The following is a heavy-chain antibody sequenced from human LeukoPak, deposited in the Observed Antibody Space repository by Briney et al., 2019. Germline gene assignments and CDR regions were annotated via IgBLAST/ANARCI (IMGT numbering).Heavy chain of an antibody. CDR3: AKQIEMATISHFDY. V-gene: IGHV3-23*01. Sequence: EGSLRLSCAASGFTFSSYAMSWVRQAPGKGLDWVSGISGSGGSTYYADSVKGRFTISRDNSKNTLYLQMNSLRAEDTAVYYCAKQIEMATISHFDYWGQGTLVTVSS. CDR2: ISGSGGST. J-gene: IGHJ4*02. CDR1: GFTFSSYA. D-gene: IGHD5-24*01.